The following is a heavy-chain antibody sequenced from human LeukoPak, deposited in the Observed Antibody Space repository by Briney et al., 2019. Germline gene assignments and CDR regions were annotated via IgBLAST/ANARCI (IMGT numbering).Heavy chain of an antibody. J-gene: IGHJ3*02. CDR2: IVVGSGNT. D-gene: IGHD3-10*01. CDR1: GYTFTGYY. CDR3: ASYYDAFDI. Sequence: SVKVSCKASGYTFTGYYMHWVRQARGQRLEWIGWIVVGSGNTNYAQKFQGRVTMTRDMSTSTVYMELSSLRSEDTAVYYCASYYDAFDIWGQGTMVTVSS. V-gene: IGHV1-58*02.